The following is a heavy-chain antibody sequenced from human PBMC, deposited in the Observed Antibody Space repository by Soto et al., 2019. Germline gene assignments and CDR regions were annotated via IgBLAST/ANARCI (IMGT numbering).Heavy chain of an antibody. D-gene: IGHD4-17*01. CDR2: IYYSGIT. J-gene: IGHJ4*02. Sequence: QVQLQESGPGLVKPSQTLSLTCTVSGGSISSGGYYWSWIRQHPGKGLEWIGYIYYSGITYYNPSLXSXXTMSVDTSKNQFSLKLSSVTAADTAVYYCARKATVTTCFDYWGQGTLVTVSS. V-gene: IGHV4-31*03. CDR3: ARKATVTTCFDY. CDR1: GGSISSGGYY.